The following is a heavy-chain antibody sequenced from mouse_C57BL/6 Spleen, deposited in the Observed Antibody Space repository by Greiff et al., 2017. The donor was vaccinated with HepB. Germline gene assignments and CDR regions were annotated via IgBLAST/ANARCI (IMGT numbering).Heavy chain of an antibody. D-gene: IGHD1-1*01. CDR3: ARQDYGTGLFAY. J-gene: IGHJ3*01. CDR2: ISSGSSTI. CDR1: GFTFSDYG. Sequence: EVKLMESGGGLVKPGGSLKLSCAASGFTFSDYGMHWVRQAPEKGLEWVAYISSGSSTIYYADTVKGRFTISRDNAKNTLFLQMTSLRSEDTAMYYCARQDYGTGLFAYWGQGTLVTVSA. V-gene: IGHV5-17*01.